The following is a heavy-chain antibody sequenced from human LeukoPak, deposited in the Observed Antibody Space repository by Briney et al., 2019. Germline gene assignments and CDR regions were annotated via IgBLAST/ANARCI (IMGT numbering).Heavy chain of an antibody. Sequence: PGGSLRLSCTASGFFVSDNYMSWVRQAPGKGLEFVSVIYSGGSTYYAGSLQGRFTISRDSSKNTVYLQMNSLRGDDTGVYYCARGTHYYDSSGPWYYFDYWGQGTLVTVSS. J-gene: IGHJ4*02. V-gene: IGHV3-66*01. D-gene: IGHD3-22*01. CDR1: GFFVSDNY. CDR2: IYSGGST. CDR3: ARGTHYYDSSGPWYYFDY.